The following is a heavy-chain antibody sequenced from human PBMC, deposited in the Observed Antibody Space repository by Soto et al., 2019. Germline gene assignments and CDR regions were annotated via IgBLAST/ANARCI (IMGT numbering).Heavy chain of an antibody. CDR3: ARHPSDFWFDP. Sequence: SETMSLTCTVSGGSISSSSYFWGWIRQPPGKGLEWIGSIYYSGSTYYNPSLKSRVTVSVDTSKNQFSLKLSSVTAADTAVYYCARHPSDFWFDPWGQGTLVTV. CDR2: IYYSGST. CDR1: GGSISSSSYF. V-gene: IGHV4-39*01. J-gene: IGHJ5*02. D-gene: IGHD2-21*02.